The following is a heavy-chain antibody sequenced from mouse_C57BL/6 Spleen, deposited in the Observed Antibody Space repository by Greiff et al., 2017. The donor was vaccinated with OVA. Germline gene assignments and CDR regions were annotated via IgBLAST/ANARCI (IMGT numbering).Heavy chain of an antibody. J-gene: IGHJ2*01. CDR1: GFTFSSYT. CDR2: ISGGGWNT. Sequence: EVKLMESGGGLVKPGGSLKLSCAASGFTFSSYTMSWVRQTPEKRLEWVATISGGGWNTYYPDSVKGRFTISRDNAKNTLYLQRSSLRSEDTALYYCARTHGFLFDYWGQGTTLTVSS. V-gene: IGHV5-9*01. D-gene: IGHD2-2*01. CDR3: ARTHGFLFDY.